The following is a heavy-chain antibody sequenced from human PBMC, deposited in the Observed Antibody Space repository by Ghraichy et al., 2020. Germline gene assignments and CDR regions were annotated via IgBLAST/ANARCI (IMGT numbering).Heavy chain of an antibody. CDR1: GFTFSSYS. J-gene: IGHJ4*02. CDR3: ATNIQYCSSISCYFDY. CDR2: ISSGSKYI. D-gene: IGHD2-2*01. Sequence: GGSLRLSCAASGFTFSSYSMNWVRQAPGKGLEWVSSISSGSKYISYADSVKGRFTISRDNAKNSLYLQMNNLSAEDTAVYYCATNIQYCSSISCYFDYWGQGTLVTVSS. V-gene: IGHV3-21*01.